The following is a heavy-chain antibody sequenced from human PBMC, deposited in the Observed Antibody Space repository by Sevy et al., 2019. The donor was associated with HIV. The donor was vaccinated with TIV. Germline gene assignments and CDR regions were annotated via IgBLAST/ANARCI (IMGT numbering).Heavy chain of an antibody. CDR1: GFTFSSYS. V-gene: IGHV3-21*01. J-gene: IGHJ6*02. Sequence: GGSLRLSCAASGFTFSSYSINWVRQAPGKGLEWVSSISSSSSYIYYADSVKGRFPISRDNATNSLYLQMNSLRAKDTAVYYCAREGDAYNSNCMDAWGQGTTVTVSS. CDR3: AREGDAYNSNCMDA. D-gene: IGHD3-16*01. CDR2: ISSSSSYI.